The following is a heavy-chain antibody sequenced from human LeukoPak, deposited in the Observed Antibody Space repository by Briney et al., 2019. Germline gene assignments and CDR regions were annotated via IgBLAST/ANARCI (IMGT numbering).Heavy chain of an antibody. CDR1: GGSISSGGYS. Sequence: SQTLSLTCAVSGGSISSGGYSWSWIRQPPGKGLEWIGYIYYSGSTNYNPSLKSRVTISVDTSKNQFSLKLSSVTAADTAVYYCARSYERYYYYYGMDVWGQGTTVTVSS. CDR3: ARSYERYYYYYGMDV. V-gene: IGHV4-30-4*07. J-gene: IGHJ6*02. CDR2: IYYSGST. D-gene: IGHD3-3*01.